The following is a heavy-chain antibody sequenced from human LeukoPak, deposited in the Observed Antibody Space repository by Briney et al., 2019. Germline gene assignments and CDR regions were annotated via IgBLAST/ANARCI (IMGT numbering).Heavy chain of an antibody. CDR3: ARGRHRIDYDPRGRSLVHVYFDN. CDR1: GGSISSYY. D-gene: IGHD3-16*01. Sequence: PSETLSLTCTVSGGSISSYYWSWIRQPAGKGLEWIGRIYTSGSTNYNPSLKSRVTMSVDTSKNQFSLKLSSVTAADTSVYYCARGRHRIDYDPRGRSLVHVYFDNWGQGSLVTVSS. V-gene: IGHV4-4*07. J-gene: IGHJ4*02. CDR2: IYTSGST.